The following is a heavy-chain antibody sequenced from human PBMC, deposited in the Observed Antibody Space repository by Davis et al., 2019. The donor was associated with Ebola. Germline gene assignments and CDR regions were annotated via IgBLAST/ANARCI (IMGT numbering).Heavy chain of an antibody. CDR3: GGYY. Sequence: GESLKISCAASGFTFSSYSVNWVRQVPGKGLEWVSSISSDSNYIYYADSVKGRFTISRDNAKNSLYLQMNSLRAEDTAVYYCGGYYWGQGTLVTVSS. CDR2: ISSDSNYI. J-gene: IGHJ4*02. V-gene: IGHV3-21*01. D-gene: IGHD3-3*01. CDR1: GFTFSSYS.